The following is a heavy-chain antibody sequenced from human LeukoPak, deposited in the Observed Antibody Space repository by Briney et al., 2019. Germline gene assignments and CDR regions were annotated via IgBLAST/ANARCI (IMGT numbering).Heavy chain of an antibody. Sequence: SVKVSCXASGGTFSSYAISWVRQAPGQGLEWMGGIIPIFGTANYAQKFQRRVTITADESTSTAYMELSGLRSEDTAVYYCARKDNYYGSGSYSSGWFDPWGQGTLVTVSS. CDR1: GGTFSSYA. V-gene: IGHV1-69*13. J-gene: IGHJ5*02. CDR2: IIPIFGTA. CDR3: ARKDNYYGSGSYSSGWFDP. D-gene: IGHD3-10*01.